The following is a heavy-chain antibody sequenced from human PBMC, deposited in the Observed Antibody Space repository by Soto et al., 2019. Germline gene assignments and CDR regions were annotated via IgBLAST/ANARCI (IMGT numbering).Heavy chain of an antibody. V-gene: IGHV4-31*03. CDR2: IYYSGSP. CDR1: GGAINSGGYY. CDR3: ATRDDYGNWCDP. D-gene: IGHD4-17*01. J-gene: IGHJ5*02. Sequence: QVQLQESGPGLVKPSQTLSLTCTVSGGAINSGGYYCSWIRHHPGTGLEWIGYIYYSGSPYYDPSLKSRVTISVDTSKNRFFLKLSSVTAADTAVYCCATRDDYGNWCDPCGQGTLVAVSS.